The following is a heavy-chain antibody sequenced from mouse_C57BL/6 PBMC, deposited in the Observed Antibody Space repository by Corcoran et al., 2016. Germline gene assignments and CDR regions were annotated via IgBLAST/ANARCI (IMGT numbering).Heavy chain of an antibody. D-gene: IGHD1-1*01. CDR1: GYTFTSYG. CDR3: ARQYYGSSYEGNAMDY. Sequence: QVQLKQSGAALARPGASVKLSCKASGYTFTSYGISWVKQRTGQGLAWIGEIYPRSGNTYYNEKFKGKATLTADKSSSTAYMELRSLTSEDSAVYFCARQYYGSSYEGNAMDYWGQGTSVTVSS. J-gene: IGHJ4*01. CDR2: IYPRSGNT. V-gene: IGHV1-81*01.